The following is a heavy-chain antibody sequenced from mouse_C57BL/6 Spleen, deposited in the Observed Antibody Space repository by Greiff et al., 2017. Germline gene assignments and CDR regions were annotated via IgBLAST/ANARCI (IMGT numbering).Heavy chain of an antibody. V-gene: IGHV1-76*01. J-gene: IGHJ2*01. CDR2: IYPGSGNT. Sequence: QVQLKQSGAELVRPGASVKLSCKASGYTFTDYYINWVKQRPGQGLEWIARIYPGSGNTYYNEKFKGKATLTAEKSSSTAYMQLSSLTSEDSAVYFCAREDYDGFDYWGQGTTLTVSS. CDR1: GYTFTDYY. D-gene: IGHD2-4*01. CDR3: AREDYDGFDY.